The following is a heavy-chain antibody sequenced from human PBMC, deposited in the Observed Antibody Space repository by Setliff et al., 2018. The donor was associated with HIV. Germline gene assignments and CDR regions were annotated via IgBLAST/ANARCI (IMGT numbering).Heavy chain of an antibody. D-gene: IGHD3-16*01. J-gene: IGHJ4*02. CDR1: GFTFSNYA. CDR3: ARDAKGGIDY. CDR2: MSYDGSNI. V-gene: IGHV3-30*04. Sequence: PGGSLRLSCAASGFTFSNYAMHWVRQAPGKGLECASLMSYDGSNIYYADSVKGRFTISRDNSKNTLYLQMNSLRVEDTATYYCARDAKGGIDYWGQGTLVTVSS.